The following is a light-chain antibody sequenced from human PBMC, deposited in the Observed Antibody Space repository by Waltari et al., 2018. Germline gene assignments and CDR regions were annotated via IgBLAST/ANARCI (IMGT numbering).Light chain of an antibody. J-gene: IGLJ2*01. CDR3: QVWDSGSGRPQVI. CDR1: NTGSTS. Sequence: SYVLTQPPSVSVAPGQTALITCGGDNTGSTSVHWYQQREGQAPVLVVHDDNDRPSGIPERLSGSNAGNTATLTISRVEAGDEADFYCQVWDSGSGRPQVIFGGGTRLTVL. CDR2: DDN. V-gene: IGLV3-21*02.